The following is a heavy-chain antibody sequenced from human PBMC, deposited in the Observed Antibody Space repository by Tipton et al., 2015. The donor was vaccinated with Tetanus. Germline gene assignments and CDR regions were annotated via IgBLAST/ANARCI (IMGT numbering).Heavy chain of an antibody. CDR3: ASLGYCSSTSCPGVGY. CDR2: IYYSGST. CDR1: GGSVSSGSYY. J-gene: IGHJ4*02. Sequence: TLSLTCTVSGGSVSSGSYYWSWIRQPPGKGLEWIGSIYYSGSTYYNPSLKSRVTISVDTSKNQFSLKLSSVTAADTAVYYCASLGYCSSTSCPGVGYWGQGTLVTVSS. D-gene: IGHD2-2*01. V-gene: IGHV4-39*01.